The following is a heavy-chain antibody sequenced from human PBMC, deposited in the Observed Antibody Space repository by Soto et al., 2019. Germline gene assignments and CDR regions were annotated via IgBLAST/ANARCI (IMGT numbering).Heavy chain of an antibody. J-gene: IGHJ4*02. CDR1: GFTFSSYS. V-gene: IGHV3-21*01. D-gene: IGHD6-19*01. CDR2: ISSSSSYI. Sequence: GGSLRLSCAASGFTFSSYSMNWVRQAPGKGLEWVSSISSSSSYIYYADSVKGRFTISRDNAKNSLYLQMNSLRAEDTAVYYCARDGSGGSGWKLGPVYYFDYWGQGTLVTVSS. CDR3: ARDGSGGSGWKLGPVYYFDY.